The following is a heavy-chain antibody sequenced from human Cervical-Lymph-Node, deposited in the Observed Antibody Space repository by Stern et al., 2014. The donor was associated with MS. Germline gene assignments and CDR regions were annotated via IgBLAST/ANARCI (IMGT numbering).Heavy chain of an antibody. J-gene: IGHJ5*02. CDR3: ASHIGGIQGNWFDP. CDR2: IIPIFGTA. CDR1: GGTFSSYA. D-gene: IGHD5-18*01. Sequence: QVQLGQSGAEVKKPGSSVKVSCKASGGTFSSYAISWVPQAPGQGLEWMGGIIPIFGTANYAQKFQGRVTITADESTSTAYMELSSLRSEDTAVYYCASHIGGIQGNWFDPWGQGTLVTVSS. V-gene: IGHV1-69*01.